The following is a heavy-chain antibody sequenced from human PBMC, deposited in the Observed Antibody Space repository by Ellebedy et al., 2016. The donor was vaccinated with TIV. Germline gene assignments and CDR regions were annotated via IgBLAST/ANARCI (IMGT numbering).Heavy chain of an antibody. D-gene: IGHD3-3*01. CDR1: GFTFSIYT. J-gene: IGHJ4*02. V-gene: IGHV3-21*01. CDR3: ARDLGYDSWSGSLANDDDH. CDR2: ISSSSRYT. Sequence: PGGSLRPSCPLPGFTFSIYTMNWVRQVPGKGLKWVASISSSSRYTYYADSVRGRCTISRDNAKNSLYLQLNSLRAEDTAVFYCARDLGYDSWSGSLANDDDHWGQGTLVTVSS.